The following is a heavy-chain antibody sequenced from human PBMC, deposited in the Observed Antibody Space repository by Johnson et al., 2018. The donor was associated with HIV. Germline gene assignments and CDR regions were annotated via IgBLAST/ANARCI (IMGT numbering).Heavy chain of an antibody. CDR1: GFTFDDYG. J-gene: IGHJ3*02. Sequence: VQLVESGGGVVRPGGSLILSCAASGFTFDDYGMSWVRQVPGKGLVWVSDINWNGGSTGYADSVKGRFTISRDNAKKSLYLQMNSLRAEDTALYYCARVVVVVATVRVGAFDIWGQGTMVTVSS. CDR3: ARVVVVVATVRVGAFDI. D-gene: IGHD2-15*01. V-gene: IGHV3-20*04. CDR2: INWNGGST.